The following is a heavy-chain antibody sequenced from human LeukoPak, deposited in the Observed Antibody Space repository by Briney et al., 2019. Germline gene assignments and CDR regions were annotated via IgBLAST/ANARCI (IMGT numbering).Heavy chain of an antibody. V-gene: IGHV4-34*01. Sequence: PSETLSLTCAVYGGSFSGYYWSWIRQPPGKGLEWIGEINYSGSTNHNPSLKSRVTISVDTSKNQFSLKLNSVTAADTAVYYCARGDIAAGGAPFDYWGQGTLVTVSS. J-gene: IGHJ4*02. CDR2: INYSGST. D-gene: IGHD6-13*01. CDR1: GGSFSGYY. CDR3: ARGDIAAGGAPFDY.